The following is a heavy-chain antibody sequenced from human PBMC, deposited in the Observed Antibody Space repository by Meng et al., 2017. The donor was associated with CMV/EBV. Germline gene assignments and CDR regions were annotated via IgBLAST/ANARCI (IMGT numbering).Heavy chain of an antibody. CDR2: IYYSGST. CDR3: ASSAYDFWSGYGWFDP. J-gene: IGHJ5*02. Sequence: SETLSLTCTVSGGSISSYYWSWIRQPAGKGLEWIGSIYYSGSTYYNPSLKSRVTISVDTSKNQFSLKLSSVTAADTAVYYCASSAYDFWSGYGWFDPWGQGTLVTVSS. D-gene: IGHD3-3*01. CDR1: GGSISSYY. V-gene: IGHV4-4*07.